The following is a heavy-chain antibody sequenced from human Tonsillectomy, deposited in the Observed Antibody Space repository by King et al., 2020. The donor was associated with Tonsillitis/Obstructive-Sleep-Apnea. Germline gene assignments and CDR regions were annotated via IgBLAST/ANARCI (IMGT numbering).Heavy chain of an antibody. J-gene: IGHJ4*02. V-gene: IGHV3-23*04. CDR2: ISGSGGAT. CDR1: GFSFSSYA. Sequence: VQLVESGGGLIQPGGSLRLSCAASGFSFSSYAMTWVRQAPGKGLEWVSVISGSGGATYYADSVKGRFTISRDNSKNTVYLQMNSLRAEDTAVYYCAKDRESLGYCCVTSCYPDYWGQGTLVAVSS. D-gene: IGHD2-2*01. CDR3: AKDRESLGYCCVTSCYPDY.